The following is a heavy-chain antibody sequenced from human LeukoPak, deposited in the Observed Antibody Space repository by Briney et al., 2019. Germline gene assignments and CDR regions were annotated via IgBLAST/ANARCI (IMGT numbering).Heavy chain of an antibody. V-gene: IGHV3-30-3*01. CDR1: GFTFSSYA. CDR2: ISYDGSNK. D-gene: IGHD1-26*01. Sequence: GGSLRLSCAASGFTFSSYAMHWVRQAPGKGLEWVAVISYDGSNKYYADSVKGRFTISRDNSKNTLYLQMNSLRAEDTAVYYCARDNSHSWDWGQGTLVTVSS. CDR3: ARDNSHSWD. J-gene: IGHJ4*02.